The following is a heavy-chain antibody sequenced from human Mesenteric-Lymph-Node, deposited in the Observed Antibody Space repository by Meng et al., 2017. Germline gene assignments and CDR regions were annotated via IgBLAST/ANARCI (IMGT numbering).Heavy chain of an antibody. CDR1: GFTISRFW. J-gene: IGHJ4*02. CDR3: ATVSSYTDGAPPDY. V-gene: IGHV3-66*02. Sequence: GESLKISCAASGFTISRFWMGWVRQAPGKGLEWVSVIWSGGSTYHADSVQGRFTISRDYSKNTLYLQMNSLRGDDTAVYYCATVSSYTDGAPPDYWGQGTLVTVSS. CDR2: IWSGGST. D-gene: IGHD5-18*01.